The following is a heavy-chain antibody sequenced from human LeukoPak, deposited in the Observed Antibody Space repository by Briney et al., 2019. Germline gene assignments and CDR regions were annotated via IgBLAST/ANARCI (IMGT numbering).Heavy chain of an antibody. D-gene: IGHD2-2*01. CDR3: ARVYCSSTSCHYYFDY. J-gene: IGHJ4*02. Sequence: ASVKVSCKASGYTFTNYAMHWVRQAPGQRLEWMGWINGGNGNTEYSQKFQGRVTITRDTSASTAYMEPSSLRSEDTAVYYCARVYCSSTSCHYYFDYWGQGTLATVSS. CDR2: INGGNGNT. V-gene: IGHV1-3*01. CDR1: GYTFTNYA.